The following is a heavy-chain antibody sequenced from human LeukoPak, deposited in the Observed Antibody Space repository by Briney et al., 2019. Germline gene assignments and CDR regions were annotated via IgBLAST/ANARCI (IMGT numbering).Heavy chain of an antibody. CDR1: GYTFASYG. Sequence: GASVKVSCXASGYTFASYGIDWVRQAPGQGLEWMGWIRGYNDDTYYAQNLQGRVTMTTDTSTSTAYMELRSLTSDDTALYYCARDTARTTTAGGPDYWGQGTLVTVSS. CDR2: IRGYNDDT. V-gene: IGHV1-18*01. J-gene: IGHJ4*02. CDR3: ARDTARTTTAGGPDY. D-gene: IGHD6-13*01.